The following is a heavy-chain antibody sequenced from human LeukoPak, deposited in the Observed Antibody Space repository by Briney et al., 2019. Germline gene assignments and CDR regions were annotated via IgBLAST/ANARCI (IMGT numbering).Heavy chain of an antibody. CDR2: ISYDGSNK. Sequence: GGSLRLSCAASGFTFSSYGMHWVRQAPGKGLEWVAVISYDGSNKYYADSVKGRFTISRDNSKNTLYLQMNSLRAEDTAVYYCAKDEGMTTVTTGEAFDIWGQGTMVTVSS. D-gene: IGHD4-17*01. V-gene: IGHV3-30*18. CDR1: GFTFSSYG. J-gene: IGHJ3*02. CDR3: AKDEGMTTVTTGEAFDI.